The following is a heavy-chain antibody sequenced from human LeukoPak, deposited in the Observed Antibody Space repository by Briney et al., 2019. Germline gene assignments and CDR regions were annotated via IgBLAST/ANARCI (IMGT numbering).Heavy chain of an antibody. CDR2: IYYSGST. V-gene: IGHV4-59*01. CDR3: ARVDYYDSSGYGFDY. D-gene: IGHD3-22*01. J-gene: IGHJ4*02. CDR1: GGSISSYY. Sequence: SETLSLTCTVSGGSISSYYWSWIRQPPGKGLEWIGYIYYSGSTNYNPSLKSQVTISVDTSKNQFSLKLSSVTAADTAVYYCARVDYYDSSGYGFDYWGQGTLVTVSS.